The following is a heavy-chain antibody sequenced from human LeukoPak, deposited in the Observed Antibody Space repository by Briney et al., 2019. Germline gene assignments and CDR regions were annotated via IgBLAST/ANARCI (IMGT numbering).Heavy chain of an antibody. CDR3: ASRASGWYSPHFDY. CDR2: IKQDGSEK. CDR1: GFTFSGYW. J-gene: IGHJ4*02. Sequence: GGSLRLSCAASGFTFSGYWMSWVRQAPGKGLEWVANIKQDGSEKYYVDSVKGRFTISRDNAKNSLHLQMNSLRAEDTAVYYCASRASGWYSPHFDYWGQGTLVTVSS. V-gene: IGHV3-7*01. D-gene: IGHD6-19*01.